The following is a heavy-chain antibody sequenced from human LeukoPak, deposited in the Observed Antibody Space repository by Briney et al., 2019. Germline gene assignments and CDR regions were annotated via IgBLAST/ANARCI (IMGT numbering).Heavy chain of an antibody. J-gene: IGHJ4*02. CDR3: AKSTRGIASRGFDF. D-gene: IGHD3-10*01. CDR1: VSTFSSST. Sequence: GGSLRLSCGASVSTFSSSTMNWVRQAPGKGLEWVSSISGTSTYIYYADSVKGRFTVSRDNAQKSLYLQMNSLRAEDTAMYYCAKSTRGIASRGFDFWGRGTLVTVSS. CDR2: ISGTSTYI. V-gene: IGHV3-21*01.